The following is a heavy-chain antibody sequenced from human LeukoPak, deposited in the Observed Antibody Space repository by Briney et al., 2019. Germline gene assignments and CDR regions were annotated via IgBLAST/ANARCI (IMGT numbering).Heavy chain of an antibody. CDR3: ARRRSSTLIDY. Sequence: GESLKISCKGSGYSFSSYWIAWVRQMPGKGREWMGIIYPGDSDTTYSPSFQGQVTISADKSISTAYLQWNSLKASDTAVYFCARRRSSTLIDYWGQGTLVTVSS. CDR2: IYPGDSDT. D-gene: IGHD3-10*01. V-gene: IGHV5-51*01. CDR1: GYSFSSYW. J-gene: IGHJ4*02.